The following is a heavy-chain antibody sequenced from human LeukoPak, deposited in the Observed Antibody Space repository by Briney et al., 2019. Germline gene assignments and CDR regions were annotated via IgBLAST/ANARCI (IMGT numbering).Heavy chain of an antibody. CDR3: ARVTDIVVVVAATNRYYFDY. D-gene: IGHD2-15*01. CDR1: GGSISSSSYY. V-gene: IGHV4-39*07. CDR2: IYYSGST. Sequence: SETLSLTCTVSGGSISSSSYYWGWIRQPPGKGLEWIGSIYYSGSTYYNPSLKSRVTISVDTSKNQFSLKLSSVTAADTAVYYCARVTDIVVVVAATNRYYFDYWGQGTLVTVSS. J-gene: IGHJ4*02.